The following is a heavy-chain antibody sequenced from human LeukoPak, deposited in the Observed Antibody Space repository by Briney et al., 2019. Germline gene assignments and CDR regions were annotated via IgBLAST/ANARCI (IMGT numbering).Heavy chain of an antibody. CDR2: ISGSGGST. J-gene: IGHJ4*02. CDR1: GFTFSSYA. V-gene: IGHV3-23*01. CDR3: AKDRVGAHDYFDY. Sequence: GGSLRLSCAASGFTFSSYAMSWVRQAPGKGLEWVSAISGSGGSTYYADSAKGRFTISRDNSKNTLYLQMNSLRAEDTAVYYCAKDRVGAHDYFDYWGQGTLVTVSS. D-gene: IGHD1-26*01.